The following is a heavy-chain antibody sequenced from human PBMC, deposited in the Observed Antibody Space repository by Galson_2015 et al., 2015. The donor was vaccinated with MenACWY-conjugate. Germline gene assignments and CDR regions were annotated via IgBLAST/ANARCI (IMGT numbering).Heavy chain of an antibody. CDR2: INKDGSRT. V-gene: IGHV3-74*01. CDR3: VKDRGDIVAAVPANWFDP. D-gene: IGHD2-15*01. CDR1: GFNFRNYW. J-gene: IGHJ5*02. Sequence: SLRLSCAASGFNFRNYWMHWVRQDPGKGLAWISHINKDGSRTTYADSVKGRFTISRDNAKSTVYLQMNSLRTEDTAVYYCVKDRGDIVAAVPANWFDPWGQGTLVTVSS.